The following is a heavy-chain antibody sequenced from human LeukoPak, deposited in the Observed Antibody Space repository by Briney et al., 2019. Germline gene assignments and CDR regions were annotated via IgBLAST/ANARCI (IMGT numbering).Heavy chain of an antibody. CDR2: IIPIFGTA. CDR1: GGTLSSYA. CDR3: ARDRSLGATWGYYYYMDV. D-gene: IGHD1-26*01. J-gene: IGHJ6*03. V-gene: IGHV1-69*05. Sequence: ASVKVSCKASGGTLSSYAISWVRQAPGQGLEWMGRIIPIFGTANYAQKFQGRVTITTDESTSTAYMELSSLRSEDTAVYYCARDRSLGATWGYYYYMDVWGKGTTVTVSS.